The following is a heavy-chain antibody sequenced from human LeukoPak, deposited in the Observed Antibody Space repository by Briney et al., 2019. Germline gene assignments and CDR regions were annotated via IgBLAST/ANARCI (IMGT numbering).Heavy chain of an antibody. CDR3: ARDEEFGELLYYFDY. CDR1: GYTFTSYG. V-gene: IGHV1-2*02. J-gene: IGHJ4*02. Sequence: ASVKVPCKASGYTFTSYGISWVRQAPGQGLEWMGWINPNGGGTNYAQKFQGRVTMTRDTSISTAYMELSRLRSDDTAVYYCARDEEFGELLYYFDYWGQGTLVTVSS. CDR2: INPNGGGT. D-gene: IGHD3-10*01.